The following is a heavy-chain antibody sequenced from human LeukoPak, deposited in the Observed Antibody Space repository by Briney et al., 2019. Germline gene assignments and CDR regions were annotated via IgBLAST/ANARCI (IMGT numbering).Heavy chain of an antibody. Sequence: GGSLRLSCAASGFTFSSYWMSWVRQAPGKGLEWVANIKQDGSEKYYVDSVKSRFTISRDNAKNSLYLQINSLRAEDTAVYYCAAGGRYSSGWWGYFDYWGQGTLVTVSS. CDR1: GFTFSSYW. CDR2: IKQDGSEK. J-gene: IGHJ4*02. V-gene: IGHV3-7*03. D-gene: IGHD6-19*01. CDR3: AAGGRYSSGWWGYFDY.